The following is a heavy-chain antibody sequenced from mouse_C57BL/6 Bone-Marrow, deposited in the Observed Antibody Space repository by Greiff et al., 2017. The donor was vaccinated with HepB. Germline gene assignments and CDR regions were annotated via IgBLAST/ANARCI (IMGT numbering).Heavy chain of an antibody. Sequence: VQLQQSGAELMKPGASVKLSCKATGYTFTGYWIEWVKQRPGHGLEWIGVIDPSDSYTNYNQKFKGKATLTVDTSSSTAYMQLSSLTSEDSAVYYCARDYYYGSSHYFDYWGQGTTLTVSS. CDR3: ARDYYYGSSHYFDY. CDR1: GYTFTGYW. J-gene: IGHJ2*01. CDR2: IDPSDSYT. D-gene: IGHD1-1*01. V-gene: IGHV1-50*01.